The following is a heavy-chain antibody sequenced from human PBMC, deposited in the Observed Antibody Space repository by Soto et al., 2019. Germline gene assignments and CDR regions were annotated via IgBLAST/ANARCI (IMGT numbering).Heavy chain of an antibody. Sequence: QVQLVESGGGVVQPGRSLRLSCAASGVTFSSYGMHWVRQAPGKGLEWVAVIWYDGSNKYYADSVKGRFTISRDNSKNTLHLQSNRLRAEDTAVYYSARGASSGGSYYEPAFDIWGQGTMATVSS. CDR2: IWYDGSNK. V-gene: IGHV3-33*01. D-gene: IGHD1-26*01. CDR3: ARGASSGGSYYEPAFDI. CDR1: GVTFSSYG. J-gene: IGHJ3*02.